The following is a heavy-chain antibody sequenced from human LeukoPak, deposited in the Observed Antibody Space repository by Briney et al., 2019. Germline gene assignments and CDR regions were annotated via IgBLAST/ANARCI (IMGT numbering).Heavy chain of an antibody. J-gene: IGHJ6*03. CDR1: GITVSRNH. V-gene: IGHV3-66*02. Sequence: GGSLRLSCAASGITVSRNHMSWVRQAPGKGLEWVSGIYSGGSTFDADSVKGRFTSSRDTSKNTFYLQMNSLRVEDTAVYYCAREATAPRPFSTDYYYYMDAWGKGTTVTVSS. CDR2: IYSGGST. D-gene: IGHD6-6*01. CDR3: AREATAPRPFSTDYYYYMDA.